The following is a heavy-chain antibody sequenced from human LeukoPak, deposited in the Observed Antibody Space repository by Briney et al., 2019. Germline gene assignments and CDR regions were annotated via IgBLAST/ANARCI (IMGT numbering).Heavy chain of an antibody. CDR3: ARVGYYYDSSGYYYYFDY. D-gene: IGHD3-22*01. CDR2: IIPIFGTA. J-gene: IGHJ4*02. V-gene: IGHV1-69*13. Sequence: SARVSCKASGGTDSSYAICWVRQATGQWLEWMGGIIPIFGTANYAQKFHGRVTITADESTSTAYMELSSLRSEDTAVYYCARVGYYYDSSGYYYYFDYWGQGTLVTVSS. CDR1: GGTDSSYA.